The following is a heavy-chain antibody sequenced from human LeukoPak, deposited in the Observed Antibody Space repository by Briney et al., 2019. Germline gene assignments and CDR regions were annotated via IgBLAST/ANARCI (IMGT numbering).Heavy chain of an antibody. CDR3: ARGYSDFWSGYGYFDY. D-gene: IGHD3-3*02. V-gene: IGHV4-34*01. J-gene: IGHJ4*02. Sequence: SETLSLTCAVYGGSFSGYYWSWIRQPPGRGLEWIGEINHSGSTNYNPSLKSRVTISVDTSKNQFSLKLSSVTAADTAVYYCARGYSDFWSGYGYFDYWGQGTLVTVSS. CDR2: INHSGST. CDR1: GGSFSGYY.